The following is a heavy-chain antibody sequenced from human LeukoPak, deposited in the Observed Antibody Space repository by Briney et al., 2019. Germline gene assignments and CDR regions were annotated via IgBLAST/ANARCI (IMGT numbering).Heavy chain of an antibody. Sequence: QPGGSLRLSCAASGFTFSSYAMHWVRQAPGKGLEWVAVISYDGSNKYYADSVKGRFTISRDNSKNTPYLQMNSLRAEDTAVYYCAKPGSYYDSSGYYWRKKNPTDYWGQGTLVTVSS. V-gene: IGHV3-30*18. CDR1: GFTFSSYA. D-gene: IGHD3-22*01. CDR2: ISYDGSNK. J-gene: IGHJ4*02. CDR3: AKPGSYYDSSGYYWRKKNPTDY.